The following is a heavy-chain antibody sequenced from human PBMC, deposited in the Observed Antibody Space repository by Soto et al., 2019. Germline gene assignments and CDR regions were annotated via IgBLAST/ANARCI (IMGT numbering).Heavy chain of an antibody. J-gene: IGHJ4*02. CDR2: INPDSGGT. CDR1: GYTFTDYY. CDR3: ARIGYCSGGSCYSYYFDS. V-gene: IGHV1-2*02. D-gene: IGHD2-15*01. Sequence: ASVKVSCKPSGYTFTDYYMHWVRQAPGQGLEWMGWINPDSGGTNYAQTFQGRVTMTRDTSISTAYMELSRLTSDDTAFYYCARIGYCSGGSCYSYYFDSWGQGTLVTVSS.